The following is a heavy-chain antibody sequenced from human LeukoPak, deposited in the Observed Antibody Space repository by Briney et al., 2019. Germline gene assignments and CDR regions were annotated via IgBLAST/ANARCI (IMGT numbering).Heavy chain of an antibody. CDR1: GFTFSSYE. Sequence: GGSLRLSCAASGFTFSSYEMNWGRQAPGKGLEWVSYISSSGSTIYYADSVKGRFTISRDNAKNSLYLQMNSLRAEDTAVYYCARAYVAAAGGYYFDYWGQGTLVTVSS. CDR2: ISSSGSTI. V-gene: IGHV3-48*03. D-gene: IGHD6-13*01. J-gene: IGHJ4*02. CDR3: ARAYVAAAGGYYFDY.